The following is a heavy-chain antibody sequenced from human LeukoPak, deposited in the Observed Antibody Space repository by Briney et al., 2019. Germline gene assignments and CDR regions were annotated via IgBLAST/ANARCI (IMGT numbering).Heavy chain of an antibody. CDR2: ISYDGSNK. D-gene: IGHD3-22*01. CDR1: GFTFSSYA. J-gene: IGHJ4*02. Sequence: GGSLRLSCAASGFTFSSYAMHWVRRAPGKGLEWVAVISYDGSNKYYADSVKGRFTISRDNSKNTLYLQMNSLRAEDTAVYYCARDYDSSGYSIFFWGQGTLVTVSS. V-gene: IGHV3-30-3*01. CDR3: ARDYDSSGYSIFF.